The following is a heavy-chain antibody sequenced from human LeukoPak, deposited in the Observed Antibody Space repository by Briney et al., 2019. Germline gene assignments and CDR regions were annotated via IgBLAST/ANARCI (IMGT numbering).Heavy chain of an antibody. Sequence: PSETLSLTCTVSGGSISSYYWSWIRQPPGKGLEWIGSLYYSGNTNYNPSLESRVTISLDTSKNQFSLKLSSVTAADTAVYYRARRSYPFYLLGQGTLVTVSS. V-gene: IGHV4-59*08. D-gene: IGHD3-3*01. J-gene: IGHJ5*02. CDR1: GGSISSYY. CDR3: ARRSYPFYL. CDR2: LYYSGNT.